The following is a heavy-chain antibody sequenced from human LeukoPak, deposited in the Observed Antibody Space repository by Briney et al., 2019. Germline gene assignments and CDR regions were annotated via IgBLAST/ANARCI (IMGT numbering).Heavy chain of an antibody. V-gene: IGHV3-7*01. CDR2: IKEGGSLK. Sequence: GGSLRLSCAASGFGFSNFWMSWVRQAPGKGPEWVANIKEGGSLKNYVDSVEGRFTVSRDNAKNTLYLQMNSLRLEDTAVYYCVRDWAPASMQAAPFDCWGQGTLVTVTS. CDR3: VRDWAPASMQAAPFDC. D-gene: IGHD2/OR15-2a*01. J-gene: IGHJ4*02. CDR1: GFGFSNFW.